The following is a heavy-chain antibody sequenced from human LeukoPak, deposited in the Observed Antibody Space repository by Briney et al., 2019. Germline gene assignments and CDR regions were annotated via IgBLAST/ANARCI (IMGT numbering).Heavy chain of an antibody. CDR2: INAGNGNT. CDR3: ARDLYGSGTPAWFDP. CDR1: GYTFTSYA. J-gene: IGHJ5*02. V-gene: IGHV1-3*01. D-gene: IGHD3-10*01. Sequence: ASVKVSCKASGYTFTSYAMHWVRQAPGQRLEWMGWINAGNGNTKYSQKFQGRVTITRDTSASTAYMELSSLRSEDTAVYYCARDLYGSGTPAWFDPWGQGTLVTVSS.